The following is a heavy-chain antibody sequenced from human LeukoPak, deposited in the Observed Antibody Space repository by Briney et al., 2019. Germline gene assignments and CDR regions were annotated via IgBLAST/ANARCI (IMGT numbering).Heavy chain of an antibody. D-gene: IGHD2-2*01. CDR3: ARDHCSSTSCYYDIWFDP. J-gene: IGHJ5*02. CDR2: ISTYNGNT. CDR1: GYTFTNYG. V-gene: IGHV1-18*01. Sequence: ASVKVSCKASGYTFTNYGISWVRQAPRQGLEWMGWISTYNGNTNYAQELQGRVTMTTDTSTSTAYMELRSLRSDETAVYYCARDHCSSTSCYYDIWFDPWGQGTLVTVSS.